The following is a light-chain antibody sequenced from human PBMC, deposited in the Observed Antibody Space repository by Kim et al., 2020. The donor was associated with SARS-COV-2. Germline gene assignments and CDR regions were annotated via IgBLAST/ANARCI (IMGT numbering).Light chain of an antibody. CDR3: QQLNSYPRT. Sequence: ASVGERVTITGRASQGISNYLAWYQHKPGKAPKLLIYPASTLQSGVPSRFSGSGSGTEFTLTISSLQPEDFATYYCQQLNSYPRTFGQGTKVDIK. CDR1: QGISNY. CDR2: PAS. V-gene: IGKV1-9*01. J-gene: IGKJ1*01.